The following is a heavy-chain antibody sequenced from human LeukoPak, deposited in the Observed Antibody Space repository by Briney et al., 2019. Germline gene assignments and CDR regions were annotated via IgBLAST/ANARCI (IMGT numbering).Heavy chain of an antibody. D-gene: IGHD5-12*01. J-gene: IGHJ4*02. CDR1: GFTFSTYA. CDR3: AKTSRGNSASDSPFDY. CDR2: VRGSGSET. V-gene: IGHV3-23*01. Sequence: GGALRLSCAVSGFTFSTYAMSWVRQAPGKGLEWMSAVRGSGSETYYADSVKGGFTISRDNDKNTLYVQMNRQRDGDTAIYYCAKTSRGNSASDSPFDYWGQGTLVTVSS.